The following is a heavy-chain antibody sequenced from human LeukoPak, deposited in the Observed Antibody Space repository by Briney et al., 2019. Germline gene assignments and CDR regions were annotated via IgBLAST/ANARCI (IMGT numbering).Heavy chain of an antibody. Sequence: GGSLRLSCAASGFTFSSYSMNWVRQAPGKGLEWVSSISSSSSYIYYADSVKGRFTISRDNAKNSLYLQMNSLRAEDTAVYYCARDRHDYDSSGYFYYFDYWGQGTLVTVSS. D-gene: IGHD3-22*01. J-gene: IGHJ4*02. V-gene: IGHV3-21*01. CDR2: ISSSSSYI. CDR3: ARDRHDYDSSGYFYYFDY. CDR1: GFTFSSYS.